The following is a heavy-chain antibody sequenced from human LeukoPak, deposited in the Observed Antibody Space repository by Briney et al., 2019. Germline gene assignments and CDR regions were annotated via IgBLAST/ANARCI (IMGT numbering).Heavy chain of an antibody. CDR3: ARRAGAYSHPYDY. D-gene: IGHD4/OR15-4a*01. V-gene: IGHV3-74*01. CDR2: INPDGSNT. CDR1: GFTFRTYW. Sequence: GGSLRLSCVASGFTFRTYWMYWVRQAPGKGLVWLSRINPDGSNTTYADSVKGRFTISRDNAKNMLYLQINSLRVEDTAVYYCARRAGAYSHPYDYWGQGTLVTVSS. J-gene: IGHJ4*02.